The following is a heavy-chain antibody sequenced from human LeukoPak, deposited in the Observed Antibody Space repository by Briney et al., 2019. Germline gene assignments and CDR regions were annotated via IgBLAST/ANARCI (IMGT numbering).Heavy chain of an antibody. J-gene: IGHJ4*02. CDR1: GFTLSSYA. V-gene: IGHV3-23*01. CDR2: ISGSADNT. CDR3: AKQGFGC. Sequence: QPGGSLRLSCTASGFTLSSYAMSWVRQAPGEGLGWVSTISGSADNTNYAEAVKGRFTISRDNSKNTMYLQMNSLRAEDTAVYYCAKQGFGCWGQGTLVTVSS.